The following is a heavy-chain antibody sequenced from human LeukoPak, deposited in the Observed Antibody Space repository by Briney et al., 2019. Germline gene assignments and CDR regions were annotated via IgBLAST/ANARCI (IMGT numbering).Heavy chain of an antibody. Sequence: GGTLRLSCAASGFTFSSYGMSWVRQAPGKGLEWVSAISGSGGSTYYADSVKGRFTISRDNSKNTLYLQMNSLRAEDTAVYYCAKEGLWFGEFDFDYWGQGTLVTVSS. V-gene: IGHV3-23*01. CDR2: ISGSGGST. J-gene: IGHJ4*02. CDR3: AKEGLWFGEFDFDY. CDR1: GFTFSSYG. D-gene: IGHD3-10*01.